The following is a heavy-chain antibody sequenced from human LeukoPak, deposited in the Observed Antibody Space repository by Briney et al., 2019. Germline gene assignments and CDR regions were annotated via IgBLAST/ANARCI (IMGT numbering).Heavy chain of an antibody. CDR3: AKVSCTGGTCSSFDY. CDR1: GFTFSSFV. Sequence: GGSLRLSCAASGFTFSSFVMSWVRQAPGKGLEWVSSISGSGVYKYYTDSVKGRFTISRENSKNTLYVQMNSLRAEDAAVYYCAKVSCTGGTCSSFDYWGQGTLATVSS. D-gene: IGHD2-8*02. V-gene: IGHV3-23*01. J-gene: IGHJ4*02. CDR2: ISGSGVYK.